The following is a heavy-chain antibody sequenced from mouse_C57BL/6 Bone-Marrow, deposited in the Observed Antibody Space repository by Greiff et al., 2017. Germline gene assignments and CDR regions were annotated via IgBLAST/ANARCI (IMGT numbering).Heavy chain of an antibody. Sequence: QVQLKESGAELMKPGASVKLSCKATGYTFTGYWIEWVKQRPGHGLEWIGEILPGSGSTNYNEKFKGKATFTADTSSNTAYMQLSSLTTEDSASYYCSRISGDFDVWGTGTTVTVAS. V-gene: IGHV1-9*01. J-gene: IGHJ1*03. CDR1: GYTFTGYW. CDR2: ILPGSGST. D-gene: IGHD1-3*01. CDR3: SRISGDFDV.